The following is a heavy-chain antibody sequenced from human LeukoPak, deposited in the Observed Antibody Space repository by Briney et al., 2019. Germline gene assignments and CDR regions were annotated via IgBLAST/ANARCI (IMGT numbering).Heavy chain of an antibody. Sequence: ASVKVSCKASGYTFTGYYIHWVRQAPGQGLECMGWINPNSGGTNYAQKFQGRVTMTRDASISTAYMELSRLRSDDTAVYYCARGGSGSYFSWLDPWGQGTLVTVSS. CDR2: INPNSGGT. D-gene: IGHD3-10*01. CDR3: ARGGSGSYFSWLDP. CDR1: GYTFTGYY. V-gene: IGHV1-2*02. J-gene: IGHJ5*02.